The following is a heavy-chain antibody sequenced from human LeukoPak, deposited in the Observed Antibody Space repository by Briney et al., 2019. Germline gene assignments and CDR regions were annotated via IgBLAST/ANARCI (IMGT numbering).Heavy chain of an antibody. CDR3: ARRKRDGYNWYFDY. CDR2: IYYSGST. V-gene: IGHV4-39*01. D-gene: IGHD5-24*01. Sequence: PSETLSLTCTASGGSISSSSYYWGWIRQPPGKGLEWIGSIYYSGSTYYNPSLKSRVTISVDTSKNQFSLKLSSVTAADTAVYYCARRKRDGYNWYFDYWGQGTLVTVPS. J-gene: IGHJ4*02. CDR1: GGSISSSSYY.